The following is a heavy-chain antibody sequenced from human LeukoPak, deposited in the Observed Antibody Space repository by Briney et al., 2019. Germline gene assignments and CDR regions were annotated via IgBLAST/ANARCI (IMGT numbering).Heavy chain of an antibody. V-gene: IGHV3-66*03. CDR1: GFSVSYYY. CDR2: IRGSGET. D-gene: IGHD3/OR15-3a*01. Sequence: GGSLRLSCAVSGFSVSYYYMNWVRQAPGKGLEWVSLIRGSGETFYADSVKGRFTISRDGSKNTVYLQMNSLRVEDTTEYFCARDRAATQDWVEFDPWGQGTLVTVSS. J-gene: IGHJ5*02. CDR3: ARDRAATQDWVEFDP.